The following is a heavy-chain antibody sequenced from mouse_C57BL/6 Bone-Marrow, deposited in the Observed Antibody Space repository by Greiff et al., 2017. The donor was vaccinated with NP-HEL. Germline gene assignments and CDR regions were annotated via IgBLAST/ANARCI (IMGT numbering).Heavy chain of an antibody. D-gene: IGHD1-1*01. J-gene: IGHJ4*01. CDR3: ARRGGIYYYGSSPMDY. CDR1: GFTFSSYG. CDR2: ISSGGSYT. Sequence: EVKLVESGGDLVKPGGSLKLSCAASGFTFSSYGMSWVRQTPDKRLEWVATISSGGSYTYYPDSVKGRFTISRDNAKNTLYLQMSSLKSEDTAMYYCARRGGIYYYGSSPMDYWGQGTSGTVSS. V-gene: IGHV5-6*02.